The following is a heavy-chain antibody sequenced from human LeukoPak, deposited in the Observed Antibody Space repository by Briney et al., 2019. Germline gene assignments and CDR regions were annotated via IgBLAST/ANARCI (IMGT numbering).Heavy chain of an antibody. D-gene: IGHD3-9*01. CDR2: ISYDGSNK. CDR3: AGGGSYYDILDNWFDP. J-gene: IGHJ5*02. CDR1: GFTFSSYA. Sequence: GGSLRLSCAASGFTFSSYAMHWVRQAPGKGLEWVAVISYDGSNKYYADSVKGRFTISRDNSKNTLYLQMNSLRAEDTAVYYCAGGGSYYDILDNWFDPWGQGTLVTVSS. V-gene: IGHV3-30-3*01.